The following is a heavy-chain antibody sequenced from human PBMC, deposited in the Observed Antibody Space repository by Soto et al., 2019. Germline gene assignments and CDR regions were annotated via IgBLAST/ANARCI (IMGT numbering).Heavy chain of an antibody. J-gene: IGHJ6*02. CDR3: AKDDKGLRYFDWLFTPPLSDYGMDV. V-gene: IGHV3-23*01. CDR1: GFTFSSYA. CDR2: ISGSGGST. Sequence: GGSLRLSCAASGFTFSSYAMSWVRQAPGKGLEWVSAISGSGGSTYYADSVKGRFTISRDNSKNTLYLQMNSLRAEDTAVYYCAKDDKGLRYFDWLFTPPLSDYGMDVWGQGTTVTVSS. D-gene: IGHD3-9*01.